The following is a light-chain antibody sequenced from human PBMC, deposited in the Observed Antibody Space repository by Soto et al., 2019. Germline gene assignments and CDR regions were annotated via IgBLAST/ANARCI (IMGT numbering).Light chain of an antibody. V-gene: IGKV1-5*03. J-gene: IGKJ1*01. CDR1: QSIDSW. Sequence: IQMTQTHSTLSASVGDRVTITCRASQSIDSWLAWYQQKPGKAPKLLIYKASTLKSGVPSRFSGSGSGTEFTLSINSLQPDDFATYYCQQYNTDSRIFGQGTKVDIK. CDR3: QQYNTDSRI. CDR2: KAS.